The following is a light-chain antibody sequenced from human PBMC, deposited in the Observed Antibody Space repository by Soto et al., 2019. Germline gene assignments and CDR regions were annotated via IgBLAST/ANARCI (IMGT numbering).Light chain of an antibody. J-gene: IGKJ1*01. CDR2: DAS. CDR3: QQYDTFSGT. CDR1: QSVSGW. Sequence: DIQMTQSPSTLSASVGDTVTVTCRASQSVSGWLAWYQQKPGEAPKLLIYDASALPRGVPSRFSGSGSGTKFTLSFASLQPDDFATYDWQQYDTFSGTVGPGTKVEI. V-gene: IGKV1-5*01.